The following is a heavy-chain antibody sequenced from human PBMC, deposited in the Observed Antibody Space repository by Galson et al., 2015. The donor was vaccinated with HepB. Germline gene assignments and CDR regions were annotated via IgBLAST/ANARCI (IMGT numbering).Heavy chain of an antibody. J-gene: IGHJ3*02. CDR2: ISSSGSTI. CDR1: GFTFSDYY. D-gene: IGHD3-22*01. Sequence: SLRLSCAASGFTFSDYYMSWIRQAPGKGLEWVSYISSSGSTIYYADSVKGRFTISRDNAKNSLYLQMNSLRAEDTAVYYCARDSIMIGYYYDSSGGAFDIWGQGTMVTVSS. CDR3: ARDSIMIGYYYDSSGGAFDI. V-gene: IGHV3-11*01.